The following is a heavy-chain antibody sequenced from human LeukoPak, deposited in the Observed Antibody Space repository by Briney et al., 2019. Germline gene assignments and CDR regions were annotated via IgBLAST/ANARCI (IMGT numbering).Heavy chain of an antibody. CDR1: GGSFSDFY. D-gene: IGHD2/OR15-2a*01. CDR3: ARYGGAPFYHFDP. CDR2: INHSGGT. Sequence: SETLSLTCAVYGGSFSDFYWTWLRQPPGKGLEWIGEINHSGGTNYNPSLKSRVSISLDTSNNQFSLKLSSVTAADTAVYLCARYGGAPFYHFDPWGQGTLVTVSS. V-gene: IGHV4-34*01. J-gene: IGHJ5*02.